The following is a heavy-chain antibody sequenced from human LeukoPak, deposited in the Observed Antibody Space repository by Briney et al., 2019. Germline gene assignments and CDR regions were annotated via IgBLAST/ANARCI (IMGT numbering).Heavy chain of an antibody. J-gene: IGHJ4*02. D-gene: IGHD3-22*01. Sequence: ASVKVSCKASGYTFTGYYMHWVRRAPGQGLEWMGWINPNSGGTNYAQKFQGRVTMTRDTSISTAYMELSRLRSDDTAVYYCARARRYYDSSGYYYVLALGYWGQGTLVTVSS. CDR2: INPNSGGT. CDR3: ARARRYYDSSGYYYVLALGY. V-gene: IGHV1-2*02. CDR1: GYTFTGYY.